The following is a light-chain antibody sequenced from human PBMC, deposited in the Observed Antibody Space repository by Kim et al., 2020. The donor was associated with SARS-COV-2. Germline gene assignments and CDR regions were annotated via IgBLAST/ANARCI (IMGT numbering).Light chain of an antibody. CDR3: QQYNNWST. CDR1: PSVYSS. V-gene: IGKV3D-15*01. Sequence: SVSPGERATLACRASPSVYSSLAWYQQKPGHAPRLLIYGASTRATDIPARFSGSGSGTEFTLTISSVQSEDFAVYYCQQYNNWSTFGQGTKVDIK. J-gene: IGKJ1*01. CDR2: GAS.